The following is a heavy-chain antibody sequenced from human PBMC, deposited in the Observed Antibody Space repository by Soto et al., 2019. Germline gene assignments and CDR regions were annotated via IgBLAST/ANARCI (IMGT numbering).Heavy chain of an antibody. CDR3: ARGVRYFDGPPPMGYYYYYYMDV. V-gene: IGHV3-11*01. J-gene: IGHJ6*03. D-gene: IGHD3-9*01. Sequence: PGGSLRLSCAASGFTFSDYYMSWIRQAPGKGLEWVSYISSSGSTIYYADSVKGRFTISRDNAKNSLYLQMNSLRAEDTAVYYWARGVRYFDGPPPMGYYYYYYMDVWGKGTTVTVSS. CDR2: ISSSGSTI. CDR1: GFTFSDYY.